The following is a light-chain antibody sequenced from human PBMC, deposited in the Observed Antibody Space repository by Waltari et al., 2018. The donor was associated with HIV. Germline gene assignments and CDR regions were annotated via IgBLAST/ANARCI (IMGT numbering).Light chain of an antibody. V-gene: IGLV2-14*03. Sequence: QSALTQPASVSGSPGQSITISCTGTSSDVGGYNYVSWYQQHPGKAPKLMIYDVSDRPSGGSNRFSGSKSGNTASLTISGLQAEDEADYYCSSYASSNTVVFGGGTKLTVL. CDR2: DVS. CDR1: SSDVGGYNY. CDR3: SSYASSNTVV. J-gene: IGLJ2*01.